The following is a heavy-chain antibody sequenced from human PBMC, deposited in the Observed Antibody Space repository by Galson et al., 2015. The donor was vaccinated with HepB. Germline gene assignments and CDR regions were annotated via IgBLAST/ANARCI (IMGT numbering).Heavy chain of an antibody. CDR1: GFTFSGSA. D-gene: IGHD5-18*01. Sequence: LRLSCAASGFTFSGSAMSWARQAPGKGLEWVSLISASGGNSFYADSVKGRFTISRDDSKNTLYLQMNSLRAEDTAIYYCARDIQMSCWGQGTLVTVSS. V-gene: IGHV3-23*01. CDR2: ISASGGNS. CDR3: ARDIQMSC. J-gene: IGHJ4*02.